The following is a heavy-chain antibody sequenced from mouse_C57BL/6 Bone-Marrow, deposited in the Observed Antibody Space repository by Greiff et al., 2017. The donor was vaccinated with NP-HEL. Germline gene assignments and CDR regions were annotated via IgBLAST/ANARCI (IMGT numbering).Heavy chain of an antibody. CDR3: ARQDSSGYPAWFAY. CDR2: INPGSGGT. J-gene: IGHJ3*01. CDR1: GYAFTNYL. Sequence: VKLQESGAELVRPGTSVKVSCKASGYAFTNYLIEWVKQRPGQGLEWIGVINPGSGGTNYNEKFKGKATLTADKSSSTAYMQLSSLTSEDSAVYFCARQDSSGYPAWFAYWGQGTLVTVSA. V-gene: IGHV1-54*01. D-gene: IGHD3-2*02.